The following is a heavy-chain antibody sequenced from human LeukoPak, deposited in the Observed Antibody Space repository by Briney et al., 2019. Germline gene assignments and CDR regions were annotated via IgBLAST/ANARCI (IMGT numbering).Heavy chain of an antibody. Sequence: GGTLRLSCAASGFTFSSYGMSWVRQAPGKGLEWVSGISGSGGSTYYVDSVKGRFTISRDNSKNTLYLQMNSLTVEDTAIYYCAKGSISGVVLVAGTCAPNDYWGQGTLVTVSS. J-gene: IGHJ4*02. CDR3: AKGSISGVVLVAGTCAPNDY. CDR2: ISGSGGST. V-gene: IGHV3-23*01. D-gene: IGHD2-15*01. CDR1: GFTFSSYG.